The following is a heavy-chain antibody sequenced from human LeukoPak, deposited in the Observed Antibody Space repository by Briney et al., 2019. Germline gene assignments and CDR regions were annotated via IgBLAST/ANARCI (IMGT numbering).Heavy chain of an antibody. D-gene: IGHD7-27*01. CDR2: INHSGST. CDR1: GGSFSGYY. CDR3: AITGDPRGRDDAFDI. J-gene: IGHJ3*02. Sequence: SETESLICAVYGGSFSGYYWSWIRQPPGKGLEWIGEINHSGSTNYNPSLKSRVTISVDTSKNQFSLKLSSVTAADTAVYYCAITGDPRGRDDAFDIWGQGTMVTVSS. V-gene: IGHV4-34*01.